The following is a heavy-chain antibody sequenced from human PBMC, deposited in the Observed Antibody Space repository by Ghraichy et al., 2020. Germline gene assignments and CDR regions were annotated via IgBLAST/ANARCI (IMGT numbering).Heavy chain of an antibody. CDR1: GFTFSSDG. CDR2: VSKSGTET. CDR3: AHIVVIARWYFDT. V-gene: IGHV3-23*01. D-gene: IGHD3-22*01. Sequence: GGSLRLSCAASGFTFSSDGMSWVRQAPGRGLEWVSSVSKSGTETYYADSVKGRFTISRDNSTNTLYLQMNILRVEDTAIYYCAHIVVIARWYFDTWGRGTLVTVSP. J-gene: IGHJ2*01.